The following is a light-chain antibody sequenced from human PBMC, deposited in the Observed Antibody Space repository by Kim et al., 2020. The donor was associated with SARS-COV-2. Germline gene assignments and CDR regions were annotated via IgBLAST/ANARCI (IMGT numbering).Light chain of an antibody. J-gene: IGLJ2*01. V-gene: IGLV1-51*01. CDR1: STNIEINH. Sequence: GQKGSISCSGTSTNIEINHVAWYQQVPGTAPKLRIYDNDKRPAGISDRFSGSKSGTSATLGITGLQTGDEADYHCGTWDNSLSAVVFGGGTQLTVL. CDR2: DND. CDR3: GTWDNSLSAVV.